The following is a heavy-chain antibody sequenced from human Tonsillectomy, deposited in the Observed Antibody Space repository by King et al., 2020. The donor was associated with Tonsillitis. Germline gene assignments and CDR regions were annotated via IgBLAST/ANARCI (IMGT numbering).Heavy chain of an antibody. CDR3: ARGTYSGYDYVFDY. D-gene: IGHD5-12*01. V-gene: IGHV4-59*01. Sequence: QLQESGPGLVKPSETLSLTCTVSGGSISSYYWSWIRQPPGRGLEGFGYIFYSGSTNYNPSLKGRVTISVDTSKNQFSLKLNSVTAADTAVYYCARGTYSGYDYVFDYWGQGTLVTVSS. J-gene: IGHJ4*02. CDR1: GGSISSYY. CDR2: IFYSGST.